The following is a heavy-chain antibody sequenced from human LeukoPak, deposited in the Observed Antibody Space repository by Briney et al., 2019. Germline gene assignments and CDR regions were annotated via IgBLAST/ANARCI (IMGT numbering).Heavy chain of an antibody. Sequence: SETLSLTCTVSGGSISSGSYYWSWIRQPAGKGLEWIGRIYTSGITNYNPSLKSRVTISVDTSKNHFSLKLSSVTAADTAVYYCARIVAASYDAFDIWGQGTMVTVSS. CDR2: IYTSGIT. CDR1: GGSISSGSYY. CDR3: ARIVAASYDAFDI. D-gene: IGHD5-12*01. J-gene: IGHJ3*02. V-gene: IGHV4-61*02.